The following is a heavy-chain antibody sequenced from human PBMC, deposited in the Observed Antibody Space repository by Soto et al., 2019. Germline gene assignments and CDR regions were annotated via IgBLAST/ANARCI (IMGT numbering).Heavy chain of an antibody. CDR2: ISGSGGST. D-gene: IGHD3-10*01. Sequence: GGSLRLSCAASGFTFSSYAMSWVRQAPGKGLEWVSAISGSGGSTYYADSVKGRFTISRDNSKNTLYLQMNSLRAEDTAVYYCAKRGSGSYSPLKYYYYYMDVWGKGTTVTVSS. J-gene: IGHJ6*03. V-gene: IGHV3-23*01. CDR3: AKRGSGSYSPLKYYYYYMDV. CDR1: GFTFSSYA.